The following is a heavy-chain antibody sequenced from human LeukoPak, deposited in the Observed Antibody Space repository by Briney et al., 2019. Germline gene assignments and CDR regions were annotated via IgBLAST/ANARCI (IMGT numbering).Heavy chain of an antibody. V-gene: IGHV1-69*13. CDR2: IIPIFGKA. CDR1: GGTFTSYA. D-gene: IGHD2-2*01. J-gene: IGHJ4*02. Sequence: SVKVSCKASGGTFTSYAISWVRQAPGQGLEWMGGIIPIFGKANYAQKFQGRVTITADESTSTAYMELSSLRSEDTAVYYCARDPGYCSSTSCYPYYFDYWGQGTLVTVSS. CDR3: ARDPGYCSSTSCYPYYFDY.